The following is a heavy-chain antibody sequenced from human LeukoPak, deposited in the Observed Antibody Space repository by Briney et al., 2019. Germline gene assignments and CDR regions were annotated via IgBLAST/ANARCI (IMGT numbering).Heavy chain of an antibody. Sequence: SGPALVKPTQTLTLTCTFSGFSLSTSGMCVSWIRQPPGKALEWLARIDWDDDKYYSTSLKTRLTISEDTSKNQVVLTMTNMDPVDTATYYCARISPQGGYFDLWGRGTLVTVSS. J-gene: IGHJ2*01. CDR1: GFSLSTSGMC. CDR2: IDWDDDK. CDR3: ARISPQGGYFDL. V-gene: IGHV2-70*11.